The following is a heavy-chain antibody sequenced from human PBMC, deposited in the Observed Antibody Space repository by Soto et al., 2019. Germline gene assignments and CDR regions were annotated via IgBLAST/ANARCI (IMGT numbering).Heavy chain of an antibody. CDR1: GFTVSSNY. J-gene: IGHJ2*01. CDR3: ARDQRCSGWYWYFDL. Sequence: EVQLVESGGGLVQPRGSLRLSCAASGFTVSSNYMSWVRQAPGKGLEWVSVIYSGGSTYYADSVKGRFTISRDNSKNTLYLQMNSLRAEDTAVYYCARDQRCSGWYWYFDLWGRGTLVTVSS. D-gene: IGHD6-19*01. V-gene: IGHV3-66*01. CDR2: IYSGGST.